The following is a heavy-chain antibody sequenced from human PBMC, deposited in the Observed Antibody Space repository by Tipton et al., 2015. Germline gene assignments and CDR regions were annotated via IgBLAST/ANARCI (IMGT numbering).Heavy chain of an antibody. V-gene: IGHV4-30-4*01. Sequence: LRLSCAVYGGSFTGYYWSWIRQPPGKGLEWIGCIFYSGSTYYNPSLKSRVFISVDTSKNQFSLKLSSVTAADTAVYYCVRVEYYDSSGYYAFDIWGQGTMVTVSS. CDR2: IFYSGST. CDR1: GGSFTGYY. CDR3: VRVEYYDSSGYYAFDI. D-gene: IGHD3-22*01. J-gene: IGHJ3*02.